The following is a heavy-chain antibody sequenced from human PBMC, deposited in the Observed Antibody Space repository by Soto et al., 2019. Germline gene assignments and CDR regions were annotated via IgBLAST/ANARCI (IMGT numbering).Heavy chain of an antibody. D-gene: IGHD2-2*01. CDR1: GGSFSGYY. J-gene: IGHJ4*02. Sequence: SETLSLTCAVYGGSFSGYYWSWIRQPPGKGLEWIGEINHSGSTNYNPSLKSRVTISVDTSKNQFSLKLSSVTAADTAVYYCARGPEGYCSSTSCSPSPFDYWGQGTLVTVSS. CDR2: INHSGST. V-gene: IGHV4-34*01. CDR3: ARGPEGYCSSTSCSPSPFDY.